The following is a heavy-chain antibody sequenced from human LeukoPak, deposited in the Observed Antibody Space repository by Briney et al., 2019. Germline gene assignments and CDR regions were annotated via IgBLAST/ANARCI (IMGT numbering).Heavy chain of an antibody. V-gene: IGHV3-7*01. CDR1: GFTFSSYW. J-gene: IGHJ4*02. CDR3: ARAHYDTSGCLDY. D-gene: IGHD3-22*01. CDR2: IKQDGREK. Sequence: GGSLRLSCVTSGFTFSSYWMSWVRQAPGKGLEWVAHIKQDGREKYHVDSVKGRFTISRDNAKNSLYLQMNSLRAEDTAVYYCARAHYDTSGCLDYWDQGTLVTVSS.